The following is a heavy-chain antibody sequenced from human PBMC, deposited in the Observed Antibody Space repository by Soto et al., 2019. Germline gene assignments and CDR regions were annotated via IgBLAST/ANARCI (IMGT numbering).Heavy chain of an antibody. CDR1: GFSFSNAW. D-gene: IGHD3-10*01. Sequence: GGSLRLSCAASGFSFSNAWLSWVRQAPGKGLEWVGRIKSRADGGTTDYTAPVKGRFAISRDDSKNTLYLQMNSLKTEDTAVYYCTTGSTSTKNYWGQGTLVTVSS. V-gene: IGHV3-15*01. CDR2: IKSRADGGTT. J-gene: IGHJ4*02. CDR3: TTGSTSTKNY.